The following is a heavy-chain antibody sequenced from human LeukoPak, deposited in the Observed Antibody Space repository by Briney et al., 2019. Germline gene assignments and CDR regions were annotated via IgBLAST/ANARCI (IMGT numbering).Heavy chain of an antibody. Sequence: GGSLRLSCAASGFTFSSYAMHWVRQAPGKGLEWVAVISYDGSNKYYADSVKGRLTISRDNSKNTLYLQMNSLRAEDTAVYYCARELTGYYVYYFDYWGQGTLVTVSS. CDR1: GFTFSSYA. D-gene: IGHD3-9*01. CDR2: ISYDGSNK. CDR3: ARELTGYYVYYFDY. J-gene: IGHJ4*02. V-gene: IGHV3-30-3*01.